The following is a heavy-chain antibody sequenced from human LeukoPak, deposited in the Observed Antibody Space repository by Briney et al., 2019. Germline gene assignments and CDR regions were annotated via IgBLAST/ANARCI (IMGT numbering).Heavy chain of an antibody. CDR1: GFTASSNY. V-gene: IGHV3-53*01. Sequence: GGSLRLSCAASGFTASSNYMNWVRQAPGKGLEWVSVIYGGGNIYYADSVKGRFTISRDNSKNTLYLQMNSLRAEDTAVYYCARGAGYNYPYYFDYWGQGTLVTVSS. J-gene: IGHJ4*02. CDR3: ARGAGYNYPYYFDY. D-gene: IGHD5-24*01. CDR2: IYGGGNI.